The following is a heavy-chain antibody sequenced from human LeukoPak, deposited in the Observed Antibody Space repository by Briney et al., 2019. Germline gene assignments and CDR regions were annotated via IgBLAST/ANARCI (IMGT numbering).Heavy chain of an antibody. V-gene: IGHV4-59*11. CDR3: ARDHEVITPSVGRWFDP. CDR2: IHYSWST. J-gene: IGHJ5*02. Sequence: PSETLSLTCTVSGGSISGHYWSWIRQPPGKGLEWIGYIHYSWSTKYNPSLKSRVTISLDTSKSQFSLTLTSVTAADTAFYYCARDHEVITPSVGRWFDPWGPGTLVIVSS. CDR1: GGSISGHY. D-gene: IGHD4-23*01.